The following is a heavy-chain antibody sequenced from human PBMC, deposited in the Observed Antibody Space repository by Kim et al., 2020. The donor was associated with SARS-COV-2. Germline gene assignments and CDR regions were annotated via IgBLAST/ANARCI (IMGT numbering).Heavy chain of an antibody. D-gene: IGHD2-2*01. CDR1: GYTLTKFS. J-gene: IGHJ5*02. V-gene: IGHV1-24*01. CDR3: ATNTQDTLAVTPVIDP. Sequence: ASVKVSCKASGYTLTKFSLHWVRQAPGQGLEWMGGINPKDGATSYAQKFQDRVTMTKDTSTATAYMELSSLRSEDTAVYYCATNTQDTLAVTPVIDP. CDR2: INPKDGAT.